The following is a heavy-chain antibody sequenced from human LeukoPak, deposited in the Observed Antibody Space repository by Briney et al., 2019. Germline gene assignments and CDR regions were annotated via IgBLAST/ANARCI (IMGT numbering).Heavy chain of an antibody. J-gene: IGHJ4*02. Sequence: PGGSLRLSCAASGFSVSDAYMSWVRQTPGKRLEWIGRIISKSDGGTTDYVAPVKDRFIISRDDSKGTLYLQLNSLRTDDTAVYYCLAQYYFDYWGRGTLVTVSS. CDR3: LAQYYFDY. D-gene: IGHD5-24*01. V-gene: IGHV3-15*01. CDR2: IISKSDGGTT. CDR1: GFSVSDAY.